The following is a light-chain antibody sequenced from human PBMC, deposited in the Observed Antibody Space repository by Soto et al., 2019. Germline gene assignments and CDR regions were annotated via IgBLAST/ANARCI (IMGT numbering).Light chain of an antibody. Sequence: DIQMTQSPSTLFVSVVDRVTITCLASQSISTWLAWYQQKPGKAPKLLIYKASGLESGVPSRFSGSGSGTEFTLTISSLQPDDFATYYCQQYNSYTWTFGQGTKVDIK. CDR1: QSISTW. CDR3: QQYNSYTWT. V-gene: IGKV1-5*03. CDR2: KAS. J-gene: IGKJ1*01.